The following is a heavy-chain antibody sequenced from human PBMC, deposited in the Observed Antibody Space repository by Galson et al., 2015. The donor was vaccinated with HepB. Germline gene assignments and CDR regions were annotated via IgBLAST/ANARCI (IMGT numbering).Heavy chain of an antibody. CDR3: ARDPFYGSGSYYNVGWFDP. D-gene: IGHD3-10*01. Sequence: SLRLSCAASGFTFSSYAMHWVRQAPGKGLEWVAVISYDGSNKYYADSVKGRFTISRDNSKNTLYLQMNSLRAEDTAVYYCARDPFYGSGSYYNVGWFDPWGQGTLVTVSS. CDR2: ISYDGSNK. CDR1: GFTFSSYA. V-gene: IGHV3-30-3*01. J-gene: IGHJ5*02.